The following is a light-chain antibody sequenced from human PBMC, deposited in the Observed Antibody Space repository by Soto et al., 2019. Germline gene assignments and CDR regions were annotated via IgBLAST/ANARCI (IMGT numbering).Light chain of an antibody. V-gene: IGKV1-33*01. Sequence: DIQMTQSPYSLSAAVGDRVTIACRARQNINTYLNWYQQKPGKAPKLLIYDASNLETGVPSRFSGSGSGTDFTFTISSLQPEDIATYYCQQYDNLPFTFGPGTKVDIK. CDR1: QNINTY. CDR3: QQYDNLPFT. J-gene: IGKJ3*01. CDR2: DAS.